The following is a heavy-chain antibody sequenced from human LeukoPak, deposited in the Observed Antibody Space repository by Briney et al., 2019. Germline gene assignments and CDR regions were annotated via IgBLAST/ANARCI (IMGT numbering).Heavy chain of an antibody. CDR1: GGSISSSSYY. J-gene: IGHJ5*02. V-gene: IGHV4-39*07. CDR3: ARANVLLWFGETFDP. CDR2: IYYSGST. D-gene: IGHD3-10*01. Sequence: SETLSLTCTVSGGSISSSSYYWGWLRQPPGKGLEWIGSIYYSGSTYYNPSLKSRVTISVDTSKNQFSLKLSSVTAADTAVYYCARANVLLWFGETFDPWGQGTLVTVSS.